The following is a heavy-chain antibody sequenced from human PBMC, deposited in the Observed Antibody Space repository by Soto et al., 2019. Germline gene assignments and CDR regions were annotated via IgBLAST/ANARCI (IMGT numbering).Heavy chain of an antibody. CDR2: IWYDGSNK. D-gene: IGHD3-16*02. Sequence: PGGSLRLSCAASGFTFSGYGMHWVRQAPGKGLEWVAVIWYDGSNKYYADSVKGRFTISRDNSKNTLYLQMNSLRAEDTAVYYCARANDSPGXIMITFGGVLVGNWFDPWGQGTLVTVSS. J-gene: IGHJ5*02. CDR1: GFTFSGYG. V-gene: IGHV3-33*01. CDR3: ARANDSPGXIMITFGGVLVGNWFDP.